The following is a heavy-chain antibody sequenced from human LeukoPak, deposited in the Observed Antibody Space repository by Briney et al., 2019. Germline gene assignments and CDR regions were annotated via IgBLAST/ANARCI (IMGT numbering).Heavy chain of an antibody. D-gene: IGHD3-3*01. Sequence: ASVKVSCKATGGTFSSYAISWVRQAPGQGLEWMGGIIPIFGTANYAQKFQGRVTITADESTSTAYMELSSLRSEDTAVYYCASHDFSEREWLFPVNNWFDPWGQGTLVTVSS. CDR2: IIPIFGTA. CDR3: ASHDFSEREWLFPVNNWFDP. J-gene: IGHJ5*02. V-gene: IGHV1-69*13. CDR1: GGTFSSYA.